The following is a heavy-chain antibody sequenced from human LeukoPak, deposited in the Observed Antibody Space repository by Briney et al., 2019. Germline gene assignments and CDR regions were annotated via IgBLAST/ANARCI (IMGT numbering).Heavy chain of an antibody. Sequence: GGSLRLSCAASGFTFSSYSMNWVRQAPGKGLEWVSSISSSSSYIYYADSVEGRFTISRDNAKNSLYLQMNSLRAEDTAVYYCAREGAGMVRGVIRYYYYYMDVWGKGTTVTVSS. CDR3: AREGAGMVRGVIRYYYYYMDV. D-gene: IGHD3-10*01. CDR2: ISSSSSYI. J-gene: IGHJ6*03. V-gene: IGHV3-21*01. CDR1: GFTFSSYS.